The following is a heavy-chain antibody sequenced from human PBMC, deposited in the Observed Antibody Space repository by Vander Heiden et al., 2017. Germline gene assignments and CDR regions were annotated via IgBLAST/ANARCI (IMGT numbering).Heavy chain of an antibody. J-gene: IGHJ4*02. D-gene: IGHD5-12*01. CDR1: GGSISVSSYF. V-gene: IGHV4-39*01. CDR2: VYYHGST. CDR3: ARGRWLQFAY. Sequence: QLQLQEPGPGPVKPSETLSLTCTVPGGSISVSSYFWGWIRQPPGKGLEWIGSVYYHGSTYYNPSLKSRVTISVDTSKNQFSLKLSSVTAADTAVYYCARGRWLQFAYWGQGTLVTVSS.